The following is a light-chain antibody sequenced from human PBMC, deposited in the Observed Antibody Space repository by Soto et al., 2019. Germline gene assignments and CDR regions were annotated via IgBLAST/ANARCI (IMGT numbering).Light chain of an antibody. Sequence: QSVLTQPASVSGSPGQSITISCTGTSSDIGGYNYVSWYQQHPGTAPKLLIYDVSNRPSGISNRFSGTKSGNTASLTISGLQAEDEADYYCSSYPSTSTPVVFGGGTKLTVL. CDR1: SSDIGGYNY. V-gene: IGLV2-14*03. J-gene: IGLJ3*02. CDR3: SSYPSTSTPVV. CDR2: DVS.